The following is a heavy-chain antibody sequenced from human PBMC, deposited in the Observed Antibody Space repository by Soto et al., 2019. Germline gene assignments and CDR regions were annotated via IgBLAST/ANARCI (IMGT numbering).Heavy chain of an antibody. CDR3: ARRLRFSSQYYFDY. CDR1: GFSLRSSGVG. CDR2: VYWDDDK. Sequence: QITLKESGPTLVKPTQTLTLTCTFSGFSLRSSGVGVGWFRQPPGKALEWLALVYWDDDKRYSPTLRSRLTITKDTSKNQVVLIMTNMDPVDTATYYCARRLRFSSQYYFDYWGQGTLVTVSS. J-gene: IGHJ4*02. V-gene: IGHV2-5*02. D-gene: IGHD3-16*01.